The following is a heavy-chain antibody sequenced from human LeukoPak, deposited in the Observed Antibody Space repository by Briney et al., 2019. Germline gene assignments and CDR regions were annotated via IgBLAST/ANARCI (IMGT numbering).Heavy chain of an antibody. D-gene: IGHD3-10*01. J-gene: IGHJ4*02. Sequence: ASVKVSCKVSGYXLTELSIHWVRQAPGKGLEWLGGFDPEDGETIYAQKFQGRVTMTEDTSTDTAYMELSSLRSEDTAVYYCATGDYGSGSYFSYWGQGTLVTVSS. CDR2: FDPEDGET. V-gene: IGHV1-24*01. CDR1: GYXLTELS. CDR3: ATGDYGSGSYFSY.